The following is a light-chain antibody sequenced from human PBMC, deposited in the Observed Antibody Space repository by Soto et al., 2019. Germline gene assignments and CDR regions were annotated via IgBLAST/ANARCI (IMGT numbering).Light chain of an antibody. CDR2: GAS. V-gene: IGKV3-15*01. Sequence: IVLTHSPATLSLSPCERATLSFRASQSVSNYLAWYQLKPGQAPRLLVYGASIRATGIPARFSGSGSGTEYSLTISSLQSEDFGVYFCQQYDQWWTFGQGTKV. CDR3: QQYDQWWT. J-gene: IGKJ1*01. CDR1: QSVSNY.